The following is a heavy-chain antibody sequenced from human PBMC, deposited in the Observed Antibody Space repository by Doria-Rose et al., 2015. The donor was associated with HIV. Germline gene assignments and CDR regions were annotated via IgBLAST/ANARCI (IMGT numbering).Heavy chain of an antibody. D-gene: IGHD3-10*01. Sequence: PAETLSLTCTVSGGSISSYYWNWIRQPPGKGLEWIGYIYSSGSTHYNSSLKSRVTISIDTSKNQFSLKLSSVTAADTAAYYCARFRPSRGIYYSLDVWGKGTTVTVSS. J-gene: IGHJ6*03. V-gene: IGHV4-4*09. CDR1: GGSISSYY. CDR3: ARFRPSRGIYYSLDV. CDR2: IYSSGST.